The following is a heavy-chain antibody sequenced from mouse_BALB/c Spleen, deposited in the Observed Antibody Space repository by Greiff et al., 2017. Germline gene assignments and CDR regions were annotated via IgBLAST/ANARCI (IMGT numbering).Heavy chain of an antibody. CDR3: ARRSKTGRNFDY. J-gene: IGHJ2*01. CDR2: INPSTGYT. CDR1: GYTFTSYW. V-gene: IGHV1-7*01. D-gene: IGHD4-1*01. Sequence: QVQLQQSGAELAKPGASVKMSCKASGYTFTSYWMHWVKQRPGQGLEWIGYINPSTGYTEYNQKFKDKATLTADKSSSTAYMQLSSLTSEDSAVYYCARRSKTGRNFDYWGQGTTLTVSS.